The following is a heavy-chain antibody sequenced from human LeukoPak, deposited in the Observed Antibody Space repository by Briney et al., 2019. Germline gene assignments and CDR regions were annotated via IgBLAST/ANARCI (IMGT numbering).Heavy chain of an antibody. CDR1: GYTFTGYY. CDR2: INPNSGDT. V-gene: IGHV1-2*02. Sequence: ASVKVSFKASGYTFTGYYMHWVRQAPGQGLEWMGWINPNSGDTHYAQKFQGRVTMTRDTSINTAYMELSRLRSDDTAVYYCARDQAFVYCSGGTRYDDYWGQGSLVTVSS. D-gene: IGHD2-15*01. CDR3: ARDQAFVYCSGGTRYDDY. J-gene: IGHJ4*02.